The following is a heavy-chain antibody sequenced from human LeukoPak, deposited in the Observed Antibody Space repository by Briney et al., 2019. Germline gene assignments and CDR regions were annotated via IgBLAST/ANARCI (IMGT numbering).Heavy chain of an antibody. CDR2: IYYSGST. CDR1: GGSISSYY. CDR3: ARDRNLYYFDY. V-gene: IGHV4-59*01. Sequence: SETLSLTCTVSGGSISSYYRSWIRQPPGKGLEWIGYIYYSGSTNYNPSLKSRVTISVDTSKNQFSLKLSTVTAADTAVYYCARDRNLYYFDYWGQGTLVTVSS. J-gene: IGHJ4*02. D-gene: IGHD1-14*01.